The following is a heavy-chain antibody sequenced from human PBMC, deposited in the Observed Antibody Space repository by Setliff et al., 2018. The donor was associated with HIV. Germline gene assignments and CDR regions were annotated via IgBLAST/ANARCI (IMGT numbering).Heavy chain of an antibody. CDR2: VNPNSGNT. V-gene: IGHV1-8*02. D-gene: IGHD4-17*01. CDR1: GYTFTSYD. Sequence: ASVKVSCKASGYTFTSYDIYWVRQATGQGLEWMGWVNPNSGNTGYAQKFQGRVTMTRDTSISTAYMELRKLRSEDTAVYYCARGGDYLGIPSYYYYHLAVWGKGTTVTVSS. CDR3: ARGGDYLGIPSYYYYHLAV. J-gene: IGHJ6*04.